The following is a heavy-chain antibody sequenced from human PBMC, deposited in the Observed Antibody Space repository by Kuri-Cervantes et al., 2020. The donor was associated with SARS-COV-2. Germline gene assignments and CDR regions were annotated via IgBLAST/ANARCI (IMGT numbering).Heavy chain of an antibody. Sequence: ESLKISCTVSGGSISSSSYYWGWIRQPPGKGLEWIGYIYYSGSTNYNPSLKSRVTISVDTSKNQFSLKLSSVTAADTAVYYCARGAASITMIVVVGNFDYWGQGTLVTVSS. CDR3: ARGAASITMIVVVGNFDY. J-gene: IGHJ4*02. V-gene: IGHV4-61*05. D-gene: IGHD3-22*01. CDR2: IYYSGST. CDR1: GGSISSSSYY.